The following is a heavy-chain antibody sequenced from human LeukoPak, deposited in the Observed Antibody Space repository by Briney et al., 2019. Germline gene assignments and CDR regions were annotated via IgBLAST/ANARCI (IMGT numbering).Heavy chain of an antibody. CDR3: TTGHYVWGSSCDY. CDR2: IKSKSDDGKT. V-gene: IGHV3-15*01. Sequence: GGSLRLSCAASGFTFSNSWMTWVRQAPGKGLEWVGRIKSKSDDGKTDYAAPGKGRFTISRDDSKNTLYLQMNSLKIEDTAVYYCTTGHYVWGSSCDYWGQGTLVTVSS. J-gene: IGHJ4*02. D-gene: IGHD3-16*01. CDR1: GFTFSNSW.